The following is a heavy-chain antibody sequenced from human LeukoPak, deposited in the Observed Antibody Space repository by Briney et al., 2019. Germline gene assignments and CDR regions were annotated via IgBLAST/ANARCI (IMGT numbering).Heavy chain of an antibody. CDR2: ISYDGSNK. J-gene: IGHJ6*02. Sequence: GGSLRLSCAASGFIFSTFGMHWVRQAPGKGLEWVAVISYDGSNKYYADSVKGRFTISRDNSKNTLYLQMNSLRAEDTAVYYCAREGCSGGSCYSRAGMDVWGQGTTVTVSS. V-gene: IGHV3-30*03. D-gene: IGHD2-15*01. CDR3: AREGCSGGSCYSRAGMDV. CDR1: GFIFSTFG.